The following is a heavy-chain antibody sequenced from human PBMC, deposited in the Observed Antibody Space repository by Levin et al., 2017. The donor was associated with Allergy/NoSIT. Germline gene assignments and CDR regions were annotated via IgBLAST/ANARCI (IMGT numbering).Heavy chain of an antibody. Sequence: GESLKTSCEGSGYRFSSYWIGWVRQMPGKGLEWMGIIYPGDSETAYSPSFQGQVTISADKSISTAYLQWSSLKASDTAIYYCARHFYGATPQTHFDYWGQGTLVTVSS. V-gene: IGHV5-51*01. CDR2: IYPGDSET. CDR1: GYRFSSYW. CDR3: ARHFYGATPQTHFDY. J-gene: IGHJ4*02. D-gene: IGHD2-15*01.